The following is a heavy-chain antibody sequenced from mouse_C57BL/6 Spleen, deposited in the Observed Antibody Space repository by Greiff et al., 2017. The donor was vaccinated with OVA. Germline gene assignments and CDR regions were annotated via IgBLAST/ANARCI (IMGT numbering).Heavy chain of an antibody. CDR3: ARLTSHGYFDD. J-gene: IGHJ1*03. CDR1: GYTFTSYW. Sequence: VQLQQPGAELVRPGSSVKLSCKASGYTFTSYWMHWVKQRPIQGLEWIGNIDPSDSETHYNQKFKDKATLTVDKSSSTAYMQLSSLTSEDSAVDYCARLTSHGYFDDWGKGTTVTVSS. CDR2: IDPSDSET. V-gene: IGHV1-52*01.